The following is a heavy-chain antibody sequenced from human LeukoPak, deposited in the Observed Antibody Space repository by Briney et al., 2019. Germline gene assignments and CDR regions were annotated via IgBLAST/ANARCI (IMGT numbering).Heavy chain of an antibody. V-gene: IGHV4-59*01. Sequence: GSLRLSCAASGFTFSSYNMNWVRQAPGKGLEWIGCIYYSGRTYYNPSLKSRVTISVDMSKSQFSLRLTSVTAADTAVYYCARKNDFEIWGQGTLVTVSS. CDR3: ARKNDFEI. CDR2: IYYSGRT. J-gene: IGHJ3*02. CDR1: GFTFSSYN. D-gene: IGHD2/OR15-2a*01.